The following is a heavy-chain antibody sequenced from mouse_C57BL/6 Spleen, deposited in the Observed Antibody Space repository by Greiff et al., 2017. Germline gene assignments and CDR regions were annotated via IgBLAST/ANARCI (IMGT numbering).Heavy chain of an antibody. CDR2: ISDGGSYT. CDR3: ARGGAPFDY. J-gene: IGHJ2*01. CDR1: GFTFSSYA. V-gene: IGHV5-4*03. Sequence: EVKLVESGGGLVKPGGSLQLSCAASGFTFSSYAMSWVRQTPEKRLAWVATISDGGSYTYYPDTVKGRFTISRDNAKNNLYLQMSHLKSEDTAMYYCARGGAPFDYWGQGTTLTVSS.